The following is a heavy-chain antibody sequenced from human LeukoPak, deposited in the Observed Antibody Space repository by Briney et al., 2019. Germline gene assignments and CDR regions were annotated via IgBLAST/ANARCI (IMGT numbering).Heavy chain of an antibody. CDR2: IYYSGST. J-gene: IGHJ4*02. CDR3: ARGSSPLDY. V-gene: IGHV4-59*01. CDR1: GGSISSYY. Sequence: SETLSLTCTVSGGSISSYYWSWIRQPPGKGLEWIGYIYYSGSTNYNPSLKSRVTISVDTSKNQFSLKLNSVTAADTAVYYCARGSSPLDYWGQGTLVTVSS.